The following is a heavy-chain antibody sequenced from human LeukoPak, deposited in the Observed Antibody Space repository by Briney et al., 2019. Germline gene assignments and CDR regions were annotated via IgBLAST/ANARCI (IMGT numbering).Heavy chain of an antibody. Sequence: PVGSLRLSCAASGFTFSSYGMHWVRQAPGKGLEWVAVISYDGSNKYYADSVKGRFTISRDNSKNTLYLQMNSLRAEDTAVYYCAVAYSSSGYYPVDYWGQGTLVTVSS. CDR3: AVAYSSSGYYPVDY. D-gene: IGHD3-22*01. CDR2: ISYDGSNK. J-gene: IGHJ4*02. V-gene: IGHV3-30*03. CDR1: GFTFSSYG.